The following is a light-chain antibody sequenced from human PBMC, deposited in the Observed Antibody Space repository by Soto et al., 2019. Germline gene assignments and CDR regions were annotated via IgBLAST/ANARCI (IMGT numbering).Light chain of an antibody. CDR1: QSVSSSY. CDR3: QQYVL. CDR2: GAS. Sequence: EIVLTQSPGTLSLSPGERATLSCRVSQSVSSSYLAWYQQKPGQAPRLLIYGASSRATGIPDRFSGSGSGTDFTLTISRLEPEDFAVYYCQQYVLFGGGTKVEIK. V-gene: IGKV3-20*01. J-gene: IGKJ4*01.